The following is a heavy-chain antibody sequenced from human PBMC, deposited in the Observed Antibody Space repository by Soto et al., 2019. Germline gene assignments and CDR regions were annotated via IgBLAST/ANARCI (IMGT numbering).Heavy chain of an antibody. CDR1: GGTFSSYT. J-gene: IGHJ1*01. V-gene: IGHV1-69*02. Sequence: GASVKVSCKASGGTFSSYTISWVRQAPGQGLEWMGRIIPILGIANYAQKFQGRVTITADKSTSTAYMELSSLRSEDTAVYYCARGGHGGSFNSLEYFQHWGQGTLVTVSS. D-gene: IGHD2-15*01. CDR3: ARGGHGGSFNSLEYFQH. CDR2: IIPILGIA.